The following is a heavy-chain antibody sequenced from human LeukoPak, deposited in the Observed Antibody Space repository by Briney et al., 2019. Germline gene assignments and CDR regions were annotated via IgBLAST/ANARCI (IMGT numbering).Heavy chain of an antibody. CDR1: GFTFSSYS. CDR3: ARDPGQQWLVRGFNFDY. CDR2: ISSSSSTI. V-gene: IGHV3-48*01. D-gene: IGHD6-19*01. Sequence: GGSLRLSCAASGFTFSSYSMNWVRQAPGKGLEWVSHISSSSSTIYYADSVKGRFTISRDNAKNSLYLQMNSLRAEDTAVYYCARDPGQQWLVRGFNFDYWGQGTLVTVSS. J-gene: IGHJ4*02.